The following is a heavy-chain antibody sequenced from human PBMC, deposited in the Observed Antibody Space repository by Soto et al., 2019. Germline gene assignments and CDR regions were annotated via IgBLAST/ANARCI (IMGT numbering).Heavy chain of an antibody. Sequence: GGSLRLSCAASGFTFIGSTMHWVRQASGKGLEWVGRIRSKANDYATTYAASVNGRFTISRDDSKNTAYLQMNSLKTEGAAVYYCTRSDYAMDVWGQGTTVTVSS. CDR3: TRSDYAMDV. CDR2: IRSKANDYAT. V-gene: IGHV3-73*01. CDR1: GFTFIGST. J-gene: IGHJ6*02.